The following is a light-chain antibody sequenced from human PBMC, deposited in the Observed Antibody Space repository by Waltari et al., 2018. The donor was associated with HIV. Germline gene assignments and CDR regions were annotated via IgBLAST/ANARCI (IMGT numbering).Light chain of an antibody. Sequence: QSALTQSPSASGSPGQSVTIPCTGTSSDVGGYNYVSWYQQHPGKAPKLMIYEVSKRPSGVPDRFSGSKSGNTASLTVSGLQAEDEADYYCSSYAGSNRVFGGGTKLTVL. CDR3: SSYAGSNRV. CDR2: EVS. V-gene: IGLV2-8*01. J-gene: IGLJ2*01. CDR1: SSDVGGYNY.